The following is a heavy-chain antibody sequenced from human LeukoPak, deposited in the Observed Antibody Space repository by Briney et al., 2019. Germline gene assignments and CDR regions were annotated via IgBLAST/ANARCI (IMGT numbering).Heavy chain of an antibody. J-gene: IGHJ3*02. Sequence: ASVKVSCKASGYTFTGYGISWVRQAPGQGLEWMGWISAYNGNTNYAQKLQGRVTMTTDTSTSTAYMELRSLRSDDTAVYYCAGMWFGELSGIWGQGTMVTVSS. CDR1: GYTFTGYG. D-gene: IGHD3-10*01. CDR2: ISAYNGNT. V-gene: IGHV1-18*01. CDR3: AGMWFGELSGI.